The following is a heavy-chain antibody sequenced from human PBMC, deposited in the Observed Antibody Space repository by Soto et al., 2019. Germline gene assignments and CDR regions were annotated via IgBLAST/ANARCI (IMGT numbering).Heavy chain of an antibody. V-gene: IGHV3-23*01. CDR2: ISGSGST. CDR1: GFTFSSYA. J-gene: IGHJ4*02. CDR3: ARDKRDLRFLEWSYYFDY. D-gene: IGHD3-3*01. Sequence: GGSLRLSCAASGFTFSSYAMSWVRQAPGKGLEWVSGISGSGSTYYVDSVKGRFTISRDDSKYALYLQMNSLRAEDTAVYYCARDKRDLRFLEWSYYFDYWGQGTLVTVSS.